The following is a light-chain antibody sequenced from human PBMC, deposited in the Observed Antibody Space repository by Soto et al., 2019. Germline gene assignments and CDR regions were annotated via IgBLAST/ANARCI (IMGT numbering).Light chain of an antibody. CDR1: QGISSW. CDR3: QQLSRYPLT. Sequence: IQMTQSQCSLSASVGDRVTLSCRASQGISSWLAWYQQKPGKAPKLLIYAASSLQSGVPSRFSGSGSETEFSLTIRALQPEDFATYYCQQLSRYPLTFGGGTKVDIK. J-gene: IGKJ4*01. CDR2: AAS. V-gene: IGKV1-12*01.